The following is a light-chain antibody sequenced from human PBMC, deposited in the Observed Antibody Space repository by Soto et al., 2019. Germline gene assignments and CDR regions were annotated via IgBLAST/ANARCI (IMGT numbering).Light chain of an antibody. CDR2: LDT. J-gene: IGLJ2*01. CDR3: QTWDSSTVV. Sequence: SYELTQPPSVSVSPGQTASITCSGNKLGDRYAYWYQQKPGQSPVLVIYLDTERPSGIPERFSGSNSGNTATLTLSGTQAMDEADYYCQTWDSSTVVFGGGTKLTVL. CDR1: KLGDRY. V-gene: IGLV3-1*01.